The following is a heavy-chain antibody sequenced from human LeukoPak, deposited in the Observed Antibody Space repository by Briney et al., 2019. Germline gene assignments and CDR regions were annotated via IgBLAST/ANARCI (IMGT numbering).Heavy chain of an antibody. CDR1: GGTFSSYA. J-gene: IGHJ5*02. CDR2: IIPIFGTA. Sequence: PWASVKVSCKASGGTFSSYAISWVRQTPGQGLEWIGGIIPIFGTANYAQKFQGRVTITADESTSTAYMELSSLRSEDTAVYYCARAGYGSIHNWFDPWGQGTLVTVSS. V-gene: IGHV1-69*13. D-gene: IGHD3-10*01. CDR3: ARAGYGSIHNWFDP.